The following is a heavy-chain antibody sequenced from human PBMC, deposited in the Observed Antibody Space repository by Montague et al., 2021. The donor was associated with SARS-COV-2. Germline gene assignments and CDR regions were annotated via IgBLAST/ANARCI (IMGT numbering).Heavy chain of an antibody. D-gene: IGHD6-25*01. V-gene: IGHV3-53*01. CDR2: IKAGNT. Sequence: SLRLSCAASGFSVSDSYMSWVRQAPGKGPEWVSIIKAGNTYYTDSVTGRFTMSRDNSKNTLSLQMNSLRDEDTAVYYCARGLQQRSNFDYWGQGTLVTVSS. CDR1: GFSVSDSY. J-gene: IGHJ4*02. CDR3: ARGLQQRSNFDY.